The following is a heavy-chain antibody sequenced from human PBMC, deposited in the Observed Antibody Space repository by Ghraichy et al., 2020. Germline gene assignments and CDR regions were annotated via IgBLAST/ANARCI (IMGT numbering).Heavy chain of an antibody. D-gene: IGHD3-10*01. CDR3: VTQGGGWSGDFDY. CDR1: GFTVSSSY. Sequence: GESLNISCAASGFTVSSSYMSWVRRAPGKGLEWVSVIYSDGTTYYADSVKGRFTISRDRSKNILYLQMNSLTAEDTAVYYCVTQGGGWSGDFDYWGQGTLVTVSS. V-gene: IGHV3-53*01. J-gene: IGHJ4*02. CDR2: IYSDGTT.